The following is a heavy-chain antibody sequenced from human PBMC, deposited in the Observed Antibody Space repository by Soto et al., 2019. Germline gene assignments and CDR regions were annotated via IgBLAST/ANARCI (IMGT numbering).Heavy chain of an antibody. Sequence: SQTLSLTCAISGDSVSSNSAAWNWIRQSPSRGLEWLGRTYYRSKWYNDYAVSVKSRITINPDTSKNQFSLQLNSVTPEVTAVYYCARGRKQLGIRYYYYGMDVWGQGTTVTVSS. CDR2: TYYRSKWYN. D-gene: IGHD6-6*01. CDR3: ARGRKQLGIRYYYYGMDV. V-gene: IGHV6-1*01. CDR1: GDSVSSNSAA. J-gene: IGHJ6*02.